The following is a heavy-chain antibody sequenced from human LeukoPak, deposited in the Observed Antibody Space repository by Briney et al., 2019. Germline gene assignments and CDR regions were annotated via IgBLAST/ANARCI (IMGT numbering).Heavy chain of an antibody. CDR2: ISSSGNTI. CDR1: GFTFSSYE. V-gene: IGHV3-48*03. J-gene: IGHJ4*02. CDR3: VKVAKYYYGSGTYYFFEH. D-gene: IGHD3-10*01. Sequence: GGSLRLSCAASGFTFSSYEMNWVRQAPGKGLEWVSYISSSGNTIYYADSVRGRFTISRDNAKNSLYLQMNSLRVEDTAIYYCVKVAKYYYGSGTYYFFEHWGQGTPVTASS.